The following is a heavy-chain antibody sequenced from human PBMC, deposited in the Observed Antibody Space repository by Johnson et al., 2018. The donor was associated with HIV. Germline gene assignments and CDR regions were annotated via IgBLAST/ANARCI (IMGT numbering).Heavy chain of an antibody. CDR1: GFTFSSYG. J-gene: IGHJ3*02. CDR2: ISYDGSNK. V-gene: IGHV3-30*19. D-gene: IGHD1-26*01. CDR3: ARDGGELAGADAFDI. Sequence: VQLVESGGGVVQPGRSLRLSCAASGFTFSSYGMHWVRQAPGKGLEWVAVISYDGSNKYYADSVKGRFTISRDNSKNPLYLQMNSLRAEDTAVYYGARDGGELAGADAFDIWGQGTMVTVSS.